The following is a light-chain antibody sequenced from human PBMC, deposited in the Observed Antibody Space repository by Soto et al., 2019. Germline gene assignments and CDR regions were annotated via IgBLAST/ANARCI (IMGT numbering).Light chain of an antibody. V-gene: IGKV1-12*01. CDR3: QQSYSSTSIT. J-gene: IGKJ5*01. Sequence: EIQKTQYPSSVSASVGDRVTITWRASQNIWRLLAWYQQKPGKAPELLIYDASSLQSGVPPRFSGSGSGTDFTLTISSLQPEDFATYYCQQSYSSTSITFGQGTRLEIK. CDR2: DAS. CDR1: QNIWRL.